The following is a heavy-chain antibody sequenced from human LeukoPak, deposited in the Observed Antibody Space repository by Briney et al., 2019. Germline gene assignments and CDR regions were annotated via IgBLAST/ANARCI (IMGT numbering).Heavy chain of an antibody. CDR1: GYTFTIYG. Sequence: ASVRVSCKASGYTFTIYGISWVRQAPGQGLEWMGWISAYNGNTNYAQKLQGRVTMTTDTSTSTAYMELRSLRSDDTAVYYCARVPYLYSSSWYYFDYWGQGTLVTVSS. D-gene: IGHD6-13*01. J-gene: IGHJ4*02. V-gene: IGHV1-18*01. CDR2: ISAYNGNT. CDR3: ARVPYLYSSSWYYFDY.